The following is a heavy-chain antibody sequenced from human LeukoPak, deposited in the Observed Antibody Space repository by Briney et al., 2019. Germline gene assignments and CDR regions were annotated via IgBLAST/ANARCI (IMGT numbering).Heavy chain of an antibody. CDR1: GFTFSSYA. V-gene: IGHV3-23*01. Sequence: GGSLRLSCAASGFTFSSYAMSWVRQAPGKGLEWVSAISDSGASTYYADSVKGRFTISRDNSKNTLYVQMNSLRAEDTAVYYCAKSQFGGVFDGFDIWGQGTMVTVSS. CDR2: ISDSGAST. D-gene: IGHD3-16*01. J-gene: IGHJ3*02. CDR3: AKSQFGGVFDGFDI.